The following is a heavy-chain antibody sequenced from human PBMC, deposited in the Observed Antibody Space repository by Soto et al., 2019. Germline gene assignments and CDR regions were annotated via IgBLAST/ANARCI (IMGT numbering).Heavy chain of an antibody. D-gene: IGHD6-6*01. CDR3: ARSSGIAARRGGGYYYYGMDV. Sequence: QVQLQESGPGLVKPSETLSLTCTVSGGSISSYYWSWIRQPPGKRLEWIGYTYYSGSTNYNPSLKSRVTISVDTSKNQFSLKLSSVTAADTAVYYCARSSGIAARRGGGYYYYGMDVWGQGTTVTVSS. V-gene: IGHV4-59*01. J-gene: IGHJ6*02. CDR2: TYYSGST. CDR1: GGSISSYY.